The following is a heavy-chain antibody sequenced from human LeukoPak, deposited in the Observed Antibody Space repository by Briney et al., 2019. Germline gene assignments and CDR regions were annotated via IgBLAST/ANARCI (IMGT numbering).Heavy chain of an antibody. CDR2: IDYSGST. CDR3: ARDSRGELVHGFDI. V-gene: IGHV4-59*01. D-gene: IGHD3-10*01. J-gene: IGHJ3*02. CDR1: GGSISSYC. Sequence: SETLSLTCTVSGGSISSYCWSWIRQPPGKGLEWIGYIDYSGSTNYNPSLKSRIIISVDTSKSQLSLKLTSVTAADTAVYYCARDSRGELVHGFDIWGQGTMVTVSS.